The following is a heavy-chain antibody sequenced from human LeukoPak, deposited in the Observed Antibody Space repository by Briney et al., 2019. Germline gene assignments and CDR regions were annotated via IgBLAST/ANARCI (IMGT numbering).Heavy chain of an antibody. V-gene: IGHV1-2*02. D-gene: IGHD3-22*01. CDR2: INPNNGDT. CDR3: ATTRGYYYDTSGPDAFDI. Sequence: ASVKVSCKASGYTFTGYYIHWERQAPGQGLEWMGWINPNNGDTKYAQKFQGGVTMTRDTSISTAYMELRRLRLDDTAVYYCATTRGYYYDTSGPDAFDIWGQGTMVTVSS. J-gene: IGHJ3*02. CDR1: GYTFTGYY.